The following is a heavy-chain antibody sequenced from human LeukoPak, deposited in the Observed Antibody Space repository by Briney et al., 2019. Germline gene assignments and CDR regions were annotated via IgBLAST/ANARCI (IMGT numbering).Heavy chain of an antibody. D-gene: IGHD3-9*01. CDR2: ISAYNGNT. CDR1: GYTFTSYG. CDR3: ARDWDDILTGAQGCFDY. J-gene: IGHJ4*02. Sequence: VASVKVSCKASGYTFTSYGISWVRQAPGQGLEWMGWISAYNGNTNYAQKLQGRVTITRDTSASTAYMELSSLRSEDTAVYYCARDWDDILTGAQGCFDYWGQGTLVTVSS. V-gene: IGHV1-18*01.